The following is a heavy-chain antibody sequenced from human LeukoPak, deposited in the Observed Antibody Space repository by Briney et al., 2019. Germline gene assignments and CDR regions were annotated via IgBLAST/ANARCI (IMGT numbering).Heavy chain of an antibody. CDR3: ARGGVNTFWSGYYGDAFDI. CDR2: IKQDGSEK. V-gene: IGHV3-7*01. J-gene: IGHJ3*02. CDR1: GFTFSSYW. Sequence: GGSLRLSCAASGFTFSSYWMSWVRQAPGKGLEWVANIKQDGSEKYYVDSVKGRFTISRDNAKNSLYLQMNSLRAEDTAVYYCARGGVNTFWSGYYGDAFDIWGQGTMVSVSS. D-gene: IGHD3-3*01.